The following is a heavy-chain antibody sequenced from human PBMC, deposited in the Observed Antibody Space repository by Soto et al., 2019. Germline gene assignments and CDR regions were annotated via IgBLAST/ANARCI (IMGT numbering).Heavy chain of an antibody. V-gene: IGHV1-3*01. D-gene: IGHD3-3*01. J-gene: IGHJ4*02. CDR3: ARDSITIFGVVRNCFDY. CDR2: INAGNGNT. Sequence: GASVRVSCKASGGTFSSYAMHWVRQAPGQRLEWMGWINAGNGNTKYSQKFQGRVTITRDTSASTAYMELSSLRSEDTAVYYCARDSITIFGVVRNCFDYWGQGTLVTVSS. CDR1: GGTFSSYA.